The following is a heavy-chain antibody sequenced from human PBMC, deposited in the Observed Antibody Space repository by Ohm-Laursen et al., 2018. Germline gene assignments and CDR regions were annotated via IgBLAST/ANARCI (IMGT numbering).Heavy chain of an antibody. D-gene: IGHD3-3*02. Sequence: SLRLSCAASGITFSSYAMNWVRQAPGKGLEWVSGISGSGGSTDYADSVKGRFTISRDNSKNTLYLQMNSLRPEDTALYYCTKGSYISSFEGVHWGQGTLVTVSS. CDR3: TKGSYISSFEGVH. J-gene: IGHJ4*02. CDR2: ISGSGGST. V-gene: IGHV3-23*01. CDR1: GITFSSYA.